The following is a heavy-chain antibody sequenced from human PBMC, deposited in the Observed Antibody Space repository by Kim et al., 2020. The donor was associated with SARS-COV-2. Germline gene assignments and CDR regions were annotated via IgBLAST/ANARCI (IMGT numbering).Heavy chain of an antibody. J-gene: IGHJ4*02. V-gene: IGHV1-3*01. CDR3: ARDMNPTVYDY. Sequence: TKYSQKFQARVTISRDTSANTAYMELRSLRIEDTAFYYCARDMNPTVYDYWGQGTLVTVSS. CDR2: T. D-gene: IGHD4-4*01.